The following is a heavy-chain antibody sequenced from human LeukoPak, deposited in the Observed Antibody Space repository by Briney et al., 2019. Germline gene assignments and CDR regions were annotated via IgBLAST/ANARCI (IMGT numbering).Heavy chain of an antibody. J-gene: IGHJ4*02. CDR1: GGSISSSTYC. CDR3: ARQDYDSSGYYSLSYFDY. D-gene: IGHD3-22*01. Sequence: PSETLSLTCTVSGGSISSSTYCWGWIRPPPGKGLEWVGSIYYSGSTYYHPSLNNRVTIYVDTSKNHFSLKLSSVTAADTAVYYCARQDYDSSGYYSLSYFDYWGQGTLVTVSS. CDR2: IYYSGST. V-gene: IGHV4-39*01.